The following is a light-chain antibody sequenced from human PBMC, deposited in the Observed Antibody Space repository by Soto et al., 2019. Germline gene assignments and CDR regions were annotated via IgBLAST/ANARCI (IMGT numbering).Light chain of an antibody. CDR1: QSIAYY. CDR3: QQSSNSPMYT. V-gene: IGKV1-39*01. CDR2: AAS. Sequence: DIQMIQSPSSLSASVGDRVSITCRASQSIAYYLNWFQQKPGKAPKLLIYAASSLQSGVPSRFSGSGSGTDFTLTISSLQPEDFAPYYCQQSSNSPMYTFGQGTKL. J-gene: IGKJ2*01.